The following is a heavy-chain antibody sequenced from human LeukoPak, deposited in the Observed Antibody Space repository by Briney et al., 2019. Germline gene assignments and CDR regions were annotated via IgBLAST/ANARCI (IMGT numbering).Heavy chain of an antibody. Sequence: ASVKVSCKASGGTFSSYAISWVRQAPGQGLEWMGRIIPIFGTANYAQKFQGRVTITTDESTRTAYMELSSLRSEDTAVYYCARDRNAYYYYYYMDVWGKGTTVTVSS. V-gene: IGHV1-69*05. CDR2: IIPIFGTA. CDR3: ARDRNAYYYYYYMDV. CDR1: GGTFSSYA. J-gene: IGHJ6*03.